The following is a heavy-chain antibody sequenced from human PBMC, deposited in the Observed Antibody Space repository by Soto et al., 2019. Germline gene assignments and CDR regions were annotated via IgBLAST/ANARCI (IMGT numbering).Heavy chain of an antibody. V-gene: IGHV1-69*13. Sequence: GASVKVSCKASGVTFSSYAISWVRQAPGQGLEWMGGIIPIFGTANYAQKFQGRVTITADEPTSTAYMELSSLRSEDTAVYYCARESYGGNYTAWGQGTLVTVSS. D-gene: IGHD3-3*01. CDR3: ARESYGGNYTA. J-gene: IGHJ5*02. CDR1: GVTFSSYA. CDR2: IIPIFGTA.